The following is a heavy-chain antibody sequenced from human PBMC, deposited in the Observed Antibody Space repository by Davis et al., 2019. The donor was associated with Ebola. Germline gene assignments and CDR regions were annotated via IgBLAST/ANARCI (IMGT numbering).Heavy chain of an antibody. D-gene: IGHD2/OR15-2a*01. Sequence: GESLKISCAASGFTFSDYYMSWIRQAPGKGLEWVSYISSSSSYTNYADSVKGRFTISRDNAKNSLYLQMNSLRADDTAVYYCARDPLIIGDATTDSWGQGTLVTVSS. J-gene: IGHJ5*01. CDR1: GFTFSDYY. CDR2: ISSSSSYT. CDR3: ARDPLIIGDATTDS. V-gene: IGHV3-11*06.